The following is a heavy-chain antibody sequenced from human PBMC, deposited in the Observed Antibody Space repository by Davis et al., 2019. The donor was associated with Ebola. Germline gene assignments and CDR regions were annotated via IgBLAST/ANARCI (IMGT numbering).Heavy chain of an antibody. CDR2: INPNSGGT. J-gene: IGHJ2*01. V-gene: IGHV1-2*02. CDR3: ARVLGLVVVAATTDWYFDL. Sequence: ASVKVSCKASGYTFTGYYMHWVRQAPGQGLEWMGWINPNSGGTNYAQKFQGRVTMTRDTSISTAYMELSRLRSDDTAVYYCARVLGLVVVAATTDWYFDLWGRGTLVTVSS. CDR1: GYTFTGYY. D-gene: IGHD2-15*01.